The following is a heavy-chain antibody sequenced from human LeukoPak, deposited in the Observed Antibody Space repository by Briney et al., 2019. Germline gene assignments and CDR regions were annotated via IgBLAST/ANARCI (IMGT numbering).Heavy chain of an antibody. CDR3: ARDRKKYCSSTSCYLGGVYAFDI. V-gene: IGHV1-2*02. D-gene: IGHD2-2*01. CDR1: GYTFTGYY. CDR2: INPNSGGT. Sequence: ASVKVSCKASGYTFTGYYMHWVRQAPGQGLEWMGWINPNSGGTNYAQKLQGRVTMTTDTSTSTAYMELRSLRSDDTAVYYCARDRKKYCSSTSCYLGGVYAFDIWGQGTMVTVSS. J-gene: IGHJ3*02.